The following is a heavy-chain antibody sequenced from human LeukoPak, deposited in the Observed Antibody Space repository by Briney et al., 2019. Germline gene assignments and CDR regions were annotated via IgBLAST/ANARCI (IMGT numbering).Heavy chain of an antibody. CDR1: GFTFDDYA. V-gene: IGHV3-43*02. CDR2: ISGDGGST. Sequence: PGGSPRPSCAASGFTFDDYAMHWVRQAPGKGLEWVSLISGDGGSTYYADSVKGRFTISRDNSKNSLYLQMNSLRTEDTALYYCAKDQTLDPGGFDYWGQGTLVTVSS. D-gene: IGHD3-10*01. J-gene: IGHJ4*02. CDR3: AKDQTLDPGGFDY.